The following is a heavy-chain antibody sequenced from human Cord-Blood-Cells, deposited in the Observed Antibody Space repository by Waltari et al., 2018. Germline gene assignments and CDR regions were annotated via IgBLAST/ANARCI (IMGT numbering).Heavy chain of an antibody. CDR2: VYYSGST. CDR3: ASTNNDFWSGYDY. CDR1: VGSISSSSYY. Sequence: QLQLQESGPGLVQPSETLSLTCTVSVGSISSSSYYWGWIRQPPGKGLEWIGSVYYSGSTYYNPSLKSRVTISVDTSNNQFSLKLSSVTAADTAVYYCASTNNDFWSGYDYWGQGTLVTVSS. J-gene: IGHJ4*02. D-gene: IGHD3-3*01. V-gene: IGHV4-39*01.